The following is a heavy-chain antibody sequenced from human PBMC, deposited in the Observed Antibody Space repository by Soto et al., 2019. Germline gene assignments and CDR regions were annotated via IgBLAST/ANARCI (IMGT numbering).Heavy chain of an antibody. Sequence: PGGSLRLSCAASGFTFSSYSMNWVRQAPGKGLEWVSYISSSTIYYADSVKGRFTISRDNAKNSLYLQMNSLRAEDTAVYYCARDTLYCTNGVCYMDVWGKGTTVTVSS. CDR3: ARDTLYCTNGVCYMDV. D-gene: IGHD2-8*01. J-gene: IGHJ6*03. V-gene: IGHV3-48*01. CDR2: ISSSTI. CDR1: GFTFSSYS.